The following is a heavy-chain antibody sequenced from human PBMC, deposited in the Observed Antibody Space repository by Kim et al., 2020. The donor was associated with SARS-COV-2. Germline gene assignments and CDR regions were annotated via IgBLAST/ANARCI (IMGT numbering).Heavy chain of an antibody. D-gene: IGHD2-15*01. CDR1: GGSFSGYY. CDR3: ARFLPPRVGFDP. Sequence: SETLSLTCAVYGGSFSGYYWSWIRQPPGKGLEWIGEINHSGSTNYNPSLKSRVTISVDTSKNQFSLKLSSVTAADTAVYYCARFLPPRVGFDPWGQGTLVTVSS. CDR2: INHSGST. V-gene: IGHV4-34*01. J-gene: IGHJ5*02.